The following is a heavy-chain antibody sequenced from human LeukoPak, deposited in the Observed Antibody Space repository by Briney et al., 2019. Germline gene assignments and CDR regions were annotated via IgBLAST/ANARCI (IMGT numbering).Heavy chain of an antibody. V-gene: IGHV3-48*01. Sequence: PGGSLRLSCAASGFTFSSYAMNWVRQAPGKGLEWVSYISSSSSTIYYADSVKGRFTISRDNAKNSLYLQMNSLRAEDTAVYYCARDRSTSGSYFDYWGQGTLVTVSS. D-gene: IGHD3-10*01. CDR2: ISSSSSTI. CDR3: ARDRSTSGSYFDY. CDR1: GFTFSSYA. J-gene: IGHJ4*02.